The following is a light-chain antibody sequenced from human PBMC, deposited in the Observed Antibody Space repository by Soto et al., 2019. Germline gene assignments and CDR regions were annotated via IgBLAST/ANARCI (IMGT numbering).Light chain of an antibody. J-gene: IGLJ3*02. CDR1: SSDVGAYNC. Sequence: QSALTQPASVSGSPGQSITISCAGTSSDVGAYNCVSWYQQHPGSTPKIIIYEVSNRPSGVSDRFSGSKSGNTASLTISGLQAGDEADYSCKSFTTSSTRVFGGGTKLTVL. V-gene: IGLV2-14*01. CDR2: EVS. CDR3: KSFTTSSTRV.